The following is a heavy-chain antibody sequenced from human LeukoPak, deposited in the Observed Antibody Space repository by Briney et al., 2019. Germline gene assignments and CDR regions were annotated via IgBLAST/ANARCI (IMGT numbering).Heavy chain of an antibody. CDR1: GGSFSGYY. J-gene: IGHJ5*02. V-gene: IGHV4-34*01. Sequence: SETLSLTCAVYGGSFSGYYWSWIRQPPGKGLEWIGEINHSGSTNYNPSLKSRVTISVDTSKNQFSLKLSSVTAADTAVYYCARRKWYSSGWYRRGWFDPWGQGTLVTVSS. CDR2: INHSGST. D-gene: IGHD6-19*01. CDR3: ARRKWYSSGWYRRGWFDP.